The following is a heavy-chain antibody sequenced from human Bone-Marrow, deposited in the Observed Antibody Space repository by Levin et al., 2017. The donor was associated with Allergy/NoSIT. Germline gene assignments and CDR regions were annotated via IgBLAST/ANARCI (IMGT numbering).Heavy chain of an antibody. CDR1: GFTFRDYE. V-gene: IGHV3-69-1*02. Sequence: GESLKISCAASGFTFRDYEINWVRQAPGKGLEWISYISPTTTIHYAESVKGRFTISRDNAKNSVYLQMEGLRVEDTAVYYCARGFRVTMVRDAFDVWGRGTMVTVSS. CDR2: ISPTTTI. CDR3: ARGFRVTMVRDAFDV. D-gene: IGHD3-10*01. J-gene: IGHJ3*01.